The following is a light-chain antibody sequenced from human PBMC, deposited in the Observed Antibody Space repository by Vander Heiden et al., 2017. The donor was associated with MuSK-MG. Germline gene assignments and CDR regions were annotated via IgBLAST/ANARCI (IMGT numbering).Light chain of an antibody. CDR2: DAS. V-gene: IGKV3-11*01. J-gene: IGKJ1*01. CDR3: QQRSLGAPGET. CDR1: QNINNY. Sequence: EIVLTQSPVPLSLSPGERAPLSCRARQNINNYLAWYQQKPGQAPRLLIFDASNRATGIPARFSGSGSGTDFILTISSLEPDDFAVYFCQQRSLGAPGETFGQGTKVEIK.